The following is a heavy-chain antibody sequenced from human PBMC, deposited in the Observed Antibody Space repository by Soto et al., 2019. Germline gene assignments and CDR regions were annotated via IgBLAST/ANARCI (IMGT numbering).Heavy chain of an antibody. J-gene: IGHJ3*02. CDR2: IIPIFSTT. V-gene: IGHV1-69*12. CDR3: AREVAADGTFREDVFDI. D-gene: IGHD6-13*01. Sequence: QVRLVQSGAEVKKPGSSVKVSCKAPGGTFSNHAINWVRQAPGQGLEWMGRIIPIFSTTNYAQKFQGRVTMTDDESTITAYLELSSLKQDDTAVYYCAREVAADGTFREDVFDIWGQGTLVTVSS. CDR1: GGTFSNHA.